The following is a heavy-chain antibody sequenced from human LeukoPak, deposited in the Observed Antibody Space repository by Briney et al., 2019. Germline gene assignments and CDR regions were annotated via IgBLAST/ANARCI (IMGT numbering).Heavy chain of an antibody. D-gene: IGHD2-2*01. CDR3: AREPILGYCSSTSCSDY. J-gene: IGHJ4*02. V-gene: IGHV4-39*02. CDR2: IYYSGST. Sequence: SETLSLTCTVSGGSISSSSYYWGWIRQPPGKGLEWIGSIYYSGSTYYNPSLKSRVTISVDTSKNQFSLKLSSVTAADTAVYYRAREPILGYCSSTSCSDYWGQGTLVTVSS. CDR1: GGSISSSSYY.